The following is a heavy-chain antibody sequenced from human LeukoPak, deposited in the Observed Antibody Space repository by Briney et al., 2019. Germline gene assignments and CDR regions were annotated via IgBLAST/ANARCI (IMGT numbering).Heavy chain of an antibody. CDR2: IRSKANSYAT. Sequence: GGSLRLSCAASGFTFSGSAMHWVRQASGKGLEWVDRIRSKANSYATAYAASVKGRFTISRDDSKNTAYLQMNSLKTEDTAVYYCTTRAVAGQTGGDYWGQGTLVTVSS. V-gene: IGHV3-73*01. CDR1: GFTFSGSA. CDR3: TTRAVAGQTGGDY. J-gene: IGHJ4*02. D-gene: IGHD6-19*01.